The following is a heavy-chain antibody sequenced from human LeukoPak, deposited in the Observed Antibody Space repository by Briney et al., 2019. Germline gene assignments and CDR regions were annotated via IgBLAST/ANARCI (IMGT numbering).Heavy chain of an antibody. CDR1: GFTFSSYG. V-gene: IGHV3-30*18. J-gene: IGHJ4*02. Sequence: PGRSLRVSCAASGFTFSSYGMHGVRQAPGKGLEWVAVISYDGSNKYYADSVKGRFTISRDNSKNTLYLQMNSLRAEDTAVYYCAKDGQGGCFDYWGQGTLVTVSS. CDR3: AKDGQGGCFDY. D-gene: IGHD3-16*01. CDR2: ISYDGSNK.